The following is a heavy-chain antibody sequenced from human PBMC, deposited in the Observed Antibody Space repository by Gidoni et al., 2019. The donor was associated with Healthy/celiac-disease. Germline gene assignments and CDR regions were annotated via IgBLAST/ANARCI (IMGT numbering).Heavy chain of an antibody. J-gene: IGHJ3*02. D-gene: IGHD2-15*01. V-gene: IGHV3-7*01. CDR3: ARERTEDIVEGDAFDI. CDR2: IKQDGSEK. CDR1: AFTFRRHW. Sequence: EVQLVASGGGLVQPGGSLRLSCAASAFTFRRHWMSWVRQAPGKGLEWVANIKQDGSEKYYVDSVKGRFTISRDNAKNSLYLQMNSLRAEDTAVYYCARERTEDIVEGDAFDIWGQGTMVTVSS.